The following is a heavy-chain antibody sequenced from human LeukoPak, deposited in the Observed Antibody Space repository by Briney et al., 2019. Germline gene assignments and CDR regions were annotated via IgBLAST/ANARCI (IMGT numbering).Heavy chain of an antibody. CDR3: AHYGSGSPDHFDY. Sequence: TLSLTCAVSGGSISSYYWSWIRQPPGKALEWLAFIYWNDDKRYRPSLKSRRTITKDTSKNQVVLTMTDMAAVDTATYYCAHYGSGSPDHFDYWGQGTLVTVSS. D-gene: IGHD3-10*01. J-gene: IGHJ4*02. V-gene: IGHV2-5*01. CDR2: IYWNDDK. CDR1: GGSISSYYW.